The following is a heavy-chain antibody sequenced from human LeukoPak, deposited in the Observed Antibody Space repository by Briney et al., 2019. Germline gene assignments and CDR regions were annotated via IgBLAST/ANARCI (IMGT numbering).Heavy chain of an antibody. Sequence: PGGSLRLSCVASGFTLSTYAMSWVRQAPGKGLEWVSAISGSGSSTYYADSVKGRLTISRDNSQNTLYLQMNSLRAEDTAVYYCAKARGPYYFDYWGQGTLVPVSS. J-gene: IGHJ4*02. CDR3: AKARGPYYFDY. D-gene: IGHD3-10*01. V-gene: IGHV3-23*01. CDR1: GFTLSTYA. CDR2: ISGSGSST.